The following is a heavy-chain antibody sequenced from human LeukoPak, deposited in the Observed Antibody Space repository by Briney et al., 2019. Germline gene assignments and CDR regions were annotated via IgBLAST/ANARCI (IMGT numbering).Heavy chain of an antibody. CDR2: MNQDESAI. Sequence: GGSLRLSCAASGFTFSRHWMSWVRQAPGKGLERVAHMNQDESAIYSIDSVKGRFTISRDNVKNSLYLHRSGLTVADTAVYYCARTVPGHPDDYFDYWGQGTLVTVSS. J-gene: IGHJ4*02. V-gene: IGHV3-7*01. CDR1: GFTFSRHW. D-gene: IGHD6-19*01. CDR3: ARTVPGHPDDYFDY.